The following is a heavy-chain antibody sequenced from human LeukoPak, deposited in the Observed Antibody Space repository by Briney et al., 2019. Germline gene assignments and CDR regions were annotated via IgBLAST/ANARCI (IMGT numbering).Heavy chain of an antibody. CDR2: INPNSGGT. V-gene: IGHV1-2*06. D-gene: IGHD3-22*01. Sequence: ASVKVSCKASGYTFTGCYMHWGRQAPGQGLEWMGRINPNSGGTNYAQKFQGRVTMTRETSITTAYMELSRLTSDATAVYYYARGWPNYYDSSGAFDYWGQGTLVTVSS. J-gene: IGHJ4*02. CDR3: ARGWPNYYDSSGAFDY. CDR1: GYTFTGCY.